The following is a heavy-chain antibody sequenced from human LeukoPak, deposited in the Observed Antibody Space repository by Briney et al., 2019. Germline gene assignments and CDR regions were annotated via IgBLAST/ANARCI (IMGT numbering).Heavy chain of an antibody. CDR1: GFTVSSKY. J-gene: IGHJ4*02. CDR3: AMYSSAWYAVY. V-gene: IGHV3-66*01. Sequence: GGSLRLSCAAFGFTVSSKYMGWVRQAPGKRLEWVSVIHPGGTIYYADSVKGTFTISRDNSKNTLYLEMNTLRVEDTAVYYCAMYSSAWYAVYWGQGTLVTVSS. CDR2: IHPGGTI. D-gene: IGHD6-19*01.